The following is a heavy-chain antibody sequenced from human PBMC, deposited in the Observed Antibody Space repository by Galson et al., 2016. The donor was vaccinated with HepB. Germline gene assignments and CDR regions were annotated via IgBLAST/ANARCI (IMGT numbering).Heavy chain of an antibody. CDR3: AKYHEGDFDY. J-gene: IGHJ4*02. CDR1: GFTFSSYA. Sequence: SLRLSFAASGFTFSSYAMEWVRQAPGKGLEWVSGISGSGGLTYYADSVKGRFTISRDNSKNTLYLQMSSLRAEDTAIYYCAKYHEGDFDYWGQGTLVTVSS. CDR2: ISGSGGLT. V-gene: IGHV3-23*01.